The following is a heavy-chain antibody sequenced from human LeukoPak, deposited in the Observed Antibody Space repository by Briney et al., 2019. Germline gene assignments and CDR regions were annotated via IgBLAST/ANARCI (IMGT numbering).Heavy chain of an antibody. CDR1: GFTFSSYS. V-gene: IGHV3-21*01. Sequence: GGSLRLSCAAPGFTFSSYSMNWVRQAPGKGLEWVSSISSSSSYIYYADSVKGRFTTSRDNAKNSLYLQMNSLRAEDTAVYYCARTKYSSSFVLPYYYYGMDVWGQGTTVTVSS. J-gene: IGHJ6*02. CDR2: ISSSSSYI. D-gene: IGHD6-6*01. CDR3: ARTKYSSSFVLPYYYYGMDV.